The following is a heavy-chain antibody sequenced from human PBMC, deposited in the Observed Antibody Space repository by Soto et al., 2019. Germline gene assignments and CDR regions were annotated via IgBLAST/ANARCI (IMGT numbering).Heavy chain of an antibody. CDR2: IVVGSGNT. CDR1: GFTFTSSA. J-gene: IGHJ4*02. V-gene: IGHV1-58*01. CDR3: AADSTYYYDSSGYNFDY. D-gene: IGHD3-22*01. Sequence: SVKVSCKASGFTFTSSAVQWVRQARGQRLEWIGWIVVGSGNTNYAQKFQERVTITRDMSTSTAYMELSSLRSEDTAVYYCAADSTYYYDSSGYNFDYWGQGTLVTVSS.